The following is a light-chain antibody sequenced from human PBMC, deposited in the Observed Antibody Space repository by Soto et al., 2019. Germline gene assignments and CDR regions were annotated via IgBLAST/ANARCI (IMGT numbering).Light chain of an antibody. V-gene: IGKV3-20*01. CDR1: QSVSSSF. CDR2: DES. Sequence: IVLTQSPGTVSLSTGERATLSCRASQSVSSSFLAWYQHKPGQAPRLLIYDESTRATGIPDRFTGSGSGTDFTLTISRLEPEDFAVYYCQQYGSSLPWTFGQGTKVDI. CDR3: QQYGSSLPWT. J-gene: IGKJ1*01.